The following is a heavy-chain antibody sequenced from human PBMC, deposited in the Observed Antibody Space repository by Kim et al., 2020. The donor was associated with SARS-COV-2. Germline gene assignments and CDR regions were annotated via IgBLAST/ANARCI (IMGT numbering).Heavy chain of an antibody. J-gene: IGHJ4*02. CDR3: ARDVMLWFGAGYFDY. Sequence: PSLRSRVTISVDTSNNQFSLNVSCVTAADTAVYYCARDVMLWFGAGYFDYWGQGSLVTVSS. V-gene: IGHV4-39*07. D-gene: IGHD3-10*01.